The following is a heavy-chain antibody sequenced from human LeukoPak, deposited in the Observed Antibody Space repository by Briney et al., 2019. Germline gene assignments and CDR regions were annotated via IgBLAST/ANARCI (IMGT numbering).Heavy chain of an antibody. CDR1: GFTVSSNY. D-gene: IGHD6-13*01. Sequence: GGSLRLSCAASGFTVSSNYMSWVRQAPGKGLEWVSVIYSGGSTYYADSVKGRFTISRDNSKNTLYLQMNSLRAEDTAVYYCAREYSSSWYRYFQHWGQGTLVAVSS. J-gene: IGHJ1*01. V-gene: IGHV3-53*01. CDR2: IYSGGST. CDR3: AREYSSSWYRYFQH.